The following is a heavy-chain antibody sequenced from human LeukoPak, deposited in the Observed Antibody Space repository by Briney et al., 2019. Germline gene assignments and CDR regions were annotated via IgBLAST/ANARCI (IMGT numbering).Heavy chain of an antibody. V-gene: IGHV3-30-3*01. D-gene: IGHD6-13*01. CDR3: AREGLAAAGSYYFDY. CDR1: GFTFSSYA. Sequence: TGGSLRLSCAASGFTFSSYAMHWVRQAPGKGLEWVAVISYDGSNKYYADSVKGRFTISRDNSKNTLYLQMNSLRAEDTAVYYCAREGLAAAGSYYFDYWGQGTLVTVSS. CDR2: ISYDGSNK. J-gene: IGHJ4*02.